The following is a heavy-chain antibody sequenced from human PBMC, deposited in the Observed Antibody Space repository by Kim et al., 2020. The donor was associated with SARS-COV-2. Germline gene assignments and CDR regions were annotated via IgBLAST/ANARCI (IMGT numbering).Heavy chain of an antibody. Sequence: GGSLRLSCAASGFIFSEAWMSWVRQSPGKGMEWVGHIRHKKDGGVADYAAPVKGRFTISRDDSQNTLFLQMNSLKIEDTAVYYCVTVYTSRGMDYDYWGKGTLVTVSS. V-gene: IGHV3-15*01. CDR1: GFIFSEAW. D-gene: IGHD5-18*01. J-gene: IGHJ4*02. CDR3: VTVYTSRGMDYDY. CDR2: IRHKKDGGVA.